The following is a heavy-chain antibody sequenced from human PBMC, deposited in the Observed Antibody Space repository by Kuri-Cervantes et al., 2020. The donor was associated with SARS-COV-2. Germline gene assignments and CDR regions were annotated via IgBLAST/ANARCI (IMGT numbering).Heavy chain of an antibody. Sequence: GGSLRLSCKGSGYSFTSYWISWVRQIPGKGLEWVGRIDPSDSYTNYSPSFQGHVTIPADKSISTAYLQWSSLKASDTAMYYCSKHDRGNDGGGGSKAFGAYRPLDYWGQGTLVTVSS. J-gene: IGHJ4*02. D-gene: IGHD3-3*01. CDR3: SKHDRGNDGGGGSKAFGAYRPLDY. CDR1: GYSFTSYW. CDR2: IDPSDSYT. V-gene: IGHV5-10-1*01.